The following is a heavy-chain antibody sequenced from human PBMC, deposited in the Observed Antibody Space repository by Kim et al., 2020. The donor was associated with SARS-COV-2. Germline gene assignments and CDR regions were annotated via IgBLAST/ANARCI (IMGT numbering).Heavy chain of an antibody. V-gene: IGHV4-59*01. Sequence: KSRVTISVDTSKNQFSLKLSSVTAADTAVYYCARDSSEMGDSNYYYGMDVWGQGTTVTVSS. CDR3: ARDSSEMGDSNYYYGMDV. J-gene: IGHJ6*02. D-gene: IGHD1-26*01.